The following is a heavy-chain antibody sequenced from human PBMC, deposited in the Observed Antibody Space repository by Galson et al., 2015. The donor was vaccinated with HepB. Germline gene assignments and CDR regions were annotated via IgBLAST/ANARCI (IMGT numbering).Heavy chain of an antibody. CDR1: GFTFISYW. V-gene: IGHV3-7*03. D-gene: IGHD1-14*01. J-gene: IGHJ5*02. CDR2: IKQDGSEK. Sequence: SLRLSCAASGFTFISYWMSWVRQAPGKGLEWVANIKQDGSEKYYLDSVKGRFTISRDNAKNSLYLQMNSLRADDTAVYYCARDNHYQSHGLGELDQWGQGTLVTVSS. CDR3: ARDNHYQSHGLGELDQ.